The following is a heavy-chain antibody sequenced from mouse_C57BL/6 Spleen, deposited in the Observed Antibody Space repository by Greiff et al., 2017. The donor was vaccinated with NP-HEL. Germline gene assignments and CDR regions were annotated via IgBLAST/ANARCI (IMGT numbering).Heavy chain of an antibody. CDR2: IYPGDGDT. V-gene: IGHV1-82*01. J-gene: IGHJ1*03. CDR3: AVMTTVVTDEDFDV. D-gene: IGHD1-1*01. CDR1: GYAFSSSW. Sequence: QVQLQQSGPELVKPGASVKISCKASGYAFSSSWMNWVKQRPGQGLEWIGRIYPGDGDTNYNGKFKGKATLTADKSSSTAYMQLSSLTSEDSAVYFCAVMTTVVTDEDFDVWGTGTTVTVSS.